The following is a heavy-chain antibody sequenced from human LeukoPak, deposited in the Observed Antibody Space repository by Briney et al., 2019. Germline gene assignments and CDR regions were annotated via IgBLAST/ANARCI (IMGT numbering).Heavy chain of an antibody. J-gene: IGHJ4*02. D-gene: IGHD4-17*01. V-gene: IGHV3-7*03. CDR1: GFTFDDYA. CDR2: IKQDGSEK. Sequence: GGSLRLSCAASGFTFDDYAMHWVRQAPGKGLEGVAHIKQDGSEKYYVDSVKGRFTISRDNANNSLYLQMNSLRAEDTALYYCAAHYGDYAPFDYWGQGTLVTVSS. CDR3: AAHYGDYAPFDY.